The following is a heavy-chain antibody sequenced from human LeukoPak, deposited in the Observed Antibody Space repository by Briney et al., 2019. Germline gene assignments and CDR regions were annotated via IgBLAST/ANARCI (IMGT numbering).Heavy chain of an antibody. J-gene: IGHJ3*02. CDR3: AKGVGYCSSTSCYNDAFDI. CDR1: GFTFSSYA. CDR2: ISGSGGST. V-gene: IGHV3-23*01. Sequence: GGSLRLSCAASGFTFSSYAMSWVRQAPGKGLEWVSAISGSGGSTYYADSVKGRFTISRDNSKNTLYLQMNSLRAEDTAVYYCAKGVGYCSSTSCYNDAFDIWGQGTMVTVSS. D-gene: IGHD2-2*01.